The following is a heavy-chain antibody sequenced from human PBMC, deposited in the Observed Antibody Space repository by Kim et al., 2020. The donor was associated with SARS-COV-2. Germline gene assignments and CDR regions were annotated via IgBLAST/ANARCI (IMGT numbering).Heavy chain of an antibody. J-gene: IGHJ4*02. CDR3: ARRFGVDES. V-gene: IGHV4-31*02. Sequence: GSTYYNPSLKSRVTISVDTSKNQFSLKLSSVTAADAAVYYCARRFGVDESWGQGTLVTVSS. CDR2: GST. D-gene: IGHD2-8*01.